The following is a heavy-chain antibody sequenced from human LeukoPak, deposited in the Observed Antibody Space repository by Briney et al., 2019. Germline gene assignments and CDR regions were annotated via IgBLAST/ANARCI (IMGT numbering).Heavy chain of an antibody. D-gene: IGHD2-21*01. J-gene: IGHJ3*02. CDR3: ARERQDTILHSGAFDI. V-gene: IGHV3-30-3*01. CDR1: GFTFSTYF. Sequence: GGSLRLSCAASGFTFSTYFMHWVRQAPGKGLEWVADIASDGSHTFYVESVKGRFTISRDNSKNTLYLQMNSLRAEDTAVYFCARERQDTILHSGAFDIWSQGTMVTVSS. CDR2: IASDGSHT.